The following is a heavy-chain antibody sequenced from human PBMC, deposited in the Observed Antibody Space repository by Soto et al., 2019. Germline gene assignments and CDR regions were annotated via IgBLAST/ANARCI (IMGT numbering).Heavy chain of an antibody. CDR1: GGTFSSYA. V-gene: IGHV1-69*12. D-gene: IGHD6-13*01. J-gene: IGHJ6*02. CDR2: IITIFDTA. Sequence: QVQLVQSGAAVKKPGSSVKVSCKASGGTFSSYAISWVRQAPGQGLEWMGGIITIFDTAHYAQKLQGRVTITADESTSTVYMELSSLRSEDTAVYYCARQLGSSLIYGMDVWGQGTTVTVSS. CDR3: ARQLGSSLIYGMDV.